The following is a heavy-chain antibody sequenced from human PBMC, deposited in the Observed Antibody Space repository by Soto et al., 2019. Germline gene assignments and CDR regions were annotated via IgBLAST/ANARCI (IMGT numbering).Heavy chain of an antibody. CDR1: GFTFSSYG. J-gene: IGHJ6*02. CDR3: AKQGHYYYGMDV. V-gene: IGHV3-30*18. CDR2: ISYDGSNK. Sequence: QVQLVESGGGVVQPGRSLRLSCAASGFTFSSYGMHWVRQAPGKGLEWVAVISYDGSNKYYADSVKGRFTISRDNSKNTLYLQMNSLRAEDTAVYYCAKQGHYYYGMDVWGQGTTVTVSS.